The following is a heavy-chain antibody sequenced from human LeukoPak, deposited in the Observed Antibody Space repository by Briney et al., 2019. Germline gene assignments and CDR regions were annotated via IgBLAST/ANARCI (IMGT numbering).Heavy chain of an antibody. V-gene: IGHV3-33*01. Sequence: GGSLRLSCAASGFTFSSYGIHWVRQAPGKGLEWVAVIWYDGSNKYYADSVKGRFTISRDNSKNTMYLQMNSLRAEDTAVYYCATGTGYYYDRWGQGTLVTVAS. D-gene: IGHD3-9*01. CDR2: IWYDGSNK. CDR3: ATGTGYYYDR. J-gene: IGHJ4*02. CDR1: GFTFSSYG.